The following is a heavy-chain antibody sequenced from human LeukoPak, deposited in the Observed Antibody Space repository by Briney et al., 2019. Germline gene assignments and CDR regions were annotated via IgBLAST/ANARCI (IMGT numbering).Heavy chain of an antibody. CDR1: GYTFTSYD. V-gene: IGHV1-8*03. CDR3: ARPIFGVAIIDI. CDR2: MNPNSGNT. J-gene: IGHJ3*02. D-gene: IGHD3-3*01. Sequence: ASVKVSCKASGYTFTSYDINWVRQATGQGLEWMGWMNPNSGNTGYAQKFQGRVTITRNTSISTAYMELSSLRSEDTAVYYCARPIFGVAIIDIWGQGTMVAVSS.